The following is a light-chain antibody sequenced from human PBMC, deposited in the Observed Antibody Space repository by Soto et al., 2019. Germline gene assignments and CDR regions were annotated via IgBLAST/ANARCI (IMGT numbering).Light chain of an antibody. Sequence: QKNPSPFHPSASVGEKVPVPCRASQSFSGWLAWYQQKPGKAPKLLIYDVSTLESGVPSRFSGGGSGTEFTLTISSLQPDDFATYYCQQFRTFGQGTKVEIK. CDR2: DVS. J-gene: IGKJ1*01. V-gene: IGKV1-5*01. CDR3: QQFRT. CDR1: QSFSGW.